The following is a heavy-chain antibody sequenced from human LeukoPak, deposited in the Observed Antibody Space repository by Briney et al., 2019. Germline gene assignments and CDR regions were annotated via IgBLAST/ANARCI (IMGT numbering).Heavy chain of an antibody. CDR1: GFTFSSYG. D-gene: IGHD4-17*01. Sequence: PGGSLRLSCAASGFTFSSYGMHWVRQAPGKGLEWVAVISYDGSNKYYADSVKGRFTISRDNSKNTLYLQMNSLRAEDTAVYYCAKSRRSDYAIDYWGQGTLVTVSS. V-gene: IGHV3-30*18. CDR3: AKSRRSDYAIDY. CDR2: ISYDGSNK. J-gene: IGHJ4*02.